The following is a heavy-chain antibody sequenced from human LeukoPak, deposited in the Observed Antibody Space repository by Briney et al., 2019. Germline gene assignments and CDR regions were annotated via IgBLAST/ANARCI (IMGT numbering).Heavy chain of an antibody. V-gene: IGHV4-34*01. J-gene: IGHJ6*03. Sequence: SETLSLTCAVYGGSFSGYYWSWIRQPPGKGLEWIGEINHSGSTNYNPSLKSRVTISVDTSKNQFSLKLSSVTAADTAVYYCARLGYPYYYMDVWGKGTTVTISS. CDR3: ARLGYPYYYMDV. CDR1: GGSFSGYY. D-gene: IGHD5-18*01. CDR2: INHSGST.